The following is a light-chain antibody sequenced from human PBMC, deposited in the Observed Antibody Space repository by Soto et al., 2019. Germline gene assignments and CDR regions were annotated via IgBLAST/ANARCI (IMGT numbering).Light chain of an antibody. Sequence: QSALAQPRSVSGSPGRSVTISCTGTSSDVGGYNYVSWYQQHPGKAPKLMIYDVSKRPSGVPDRFSGSKSGNTASLTISGLQAEDEDDYYCCSYAGRSTLYVLGTGTKVTVL. CDR3: CSYAGRSTLYV. CDR2: DVS. J-gene: IGLJ1*01. V-gene: IGLV2-11*01. CDR1: SSDVGGYNY.